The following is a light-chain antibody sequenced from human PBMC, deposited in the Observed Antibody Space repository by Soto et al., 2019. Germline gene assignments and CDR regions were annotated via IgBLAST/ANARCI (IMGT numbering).Light chain of an antibody. Sequence: DVVMTQSPLSLPVTLGQPASISCRSSYSLIHSDGDTYLNWFQQRPGQSPRRLIYEVSNRDSGVPDRFSGSGSGTDFTLKISRVEAEDVGICYCMQGTHWPWTFGQGTEVEIK. V-gene: IGKV2-30*02. CDR2: EVS. CDR3: MQGTHWPWT. CDR1: YSLIHSDGDTY. J-gene: IGKJ1*01.